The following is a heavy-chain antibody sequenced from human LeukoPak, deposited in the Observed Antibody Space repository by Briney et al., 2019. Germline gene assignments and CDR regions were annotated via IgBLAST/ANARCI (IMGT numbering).Heavy chain of an antibody. J-gene: IGHJ4*02. CDR3: ARGGIRGYSAFDNLDF. V-gene: IGHV4-59*01. D-gene: IGHD5-12*01. CDR2: VYYGGST. Sequence: PSETLSLTCAVSGASINDFYWTWIRQPPGKGLEWIGYVYYGGSTNYNPSLKSRVSMSVDTSKNQFSLTLTSVTVAGTAFYYCARGGIRGYSAFDNLDFWGLGTHVTVSS. CDR1: GASINDFY.